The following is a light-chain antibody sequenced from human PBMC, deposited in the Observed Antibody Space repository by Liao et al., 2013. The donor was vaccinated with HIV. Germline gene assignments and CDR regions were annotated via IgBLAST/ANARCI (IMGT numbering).Light chain of an antibody. CDR3: QAWDGSTV. Sequence: SYELTQAPSVSVSPGQTARISCSGDKLGDKYVSWYQQKPGRSPVLVIYQDAKRPPGIPERFSGSNSGNTATLTISGTPAVDEADYYCQAWDGSTVFGGGTKLTVL. CDR2: QDA. CDR1: KLGDKY. V-gene: IGLV3-1*01. J-gene: IGLJ3*02.